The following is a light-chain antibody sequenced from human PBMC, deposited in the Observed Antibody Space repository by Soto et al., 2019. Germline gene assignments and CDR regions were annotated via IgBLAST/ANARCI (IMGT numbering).Light chain of an antibody. V-gene: IGKV1-5*03. J-gene: IGKJ1*01. Sequence: EIPMTQSPSIISGHVGDGVTVTCRASQTISSWLAWYQQKPGKAPKLLIYKASTLKSGVPSRFSGSGSGTEFTLTISSLQPDDFATYYCQHYNSYSEACGQGTKGDIK. CDR2: KAS. CDR1: QTISSW. CDR3: QHYNSYSEA.